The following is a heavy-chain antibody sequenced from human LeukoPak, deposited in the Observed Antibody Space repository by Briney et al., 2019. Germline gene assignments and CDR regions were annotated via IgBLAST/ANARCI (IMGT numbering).Heavy chain of an antibody. D-gene: IGHD2-15*01. CDR3: ARAPPGYCSGGSCSRPLDL. J-gene: IGHJ5*02. Sequence: PGGPLRLSCAASGFTVSSNYMSWVRQAPGKGLEWVSVLYSGGSTYYADSVKGRFTISRDNSRNTLYLQMSSLRAEDTAVYYCARAPPGYCSGGSCSRPLDLWGQGTLVTVSS. CDR2: LYSGGST. CDR1: GFTVSSNY. V-gene: IGHV3-66*01.